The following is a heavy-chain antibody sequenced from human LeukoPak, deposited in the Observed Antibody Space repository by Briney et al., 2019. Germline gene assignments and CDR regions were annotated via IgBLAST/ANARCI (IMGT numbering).Heavy chain of an antibody. CDR1: GFTFSTYA. CDR3: AKDVYGDYGGLDY. CDR2: IRGSDGST. Sequence: GGSLRLSCAASGFTFSTYALSWVRQAPGKGLEWVSSIRGSDGSTYYADSVKGRFAISRDNSKNTLYLQMNSLRAEDTAVYCCAKDVYGDYGGLDYWGQGTLVTVYS. V-gene: IGHV3-23*01. D-gene: IGHD4-17*01. J-gene: IGHJ4*02.